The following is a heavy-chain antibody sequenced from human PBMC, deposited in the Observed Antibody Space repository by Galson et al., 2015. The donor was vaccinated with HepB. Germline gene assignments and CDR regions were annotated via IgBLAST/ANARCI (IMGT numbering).Heavy chain of an antibody. CDR1: GGTFSSYA. D-gene: IGHD4-17*01. CDR3: ARDLHDYGDYAFDP. CDR2: IIPIFGTA. Sequence: SVKVSCKASGGTFSSYAISWVRQAPGQGLEWMGGIIPIFGTANYAQKFQVRVTITADESTSTAYMELSSLRSEDTAVYYCARDLHDYGDYAFDPWGQGTLVTVSS. J-gene: IGHJ5*02. V-gene: IGHV1-69*13.